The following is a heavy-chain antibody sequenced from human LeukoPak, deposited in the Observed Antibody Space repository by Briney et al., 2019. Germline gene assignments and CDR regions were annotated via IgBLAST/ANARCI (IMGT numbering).Heavy chain of an antibody. CDR3: AELGVTMIGGV. D-gene: IGHD3-10*02. Sequence: PGGFLRLSCAATGFTFRSYGMHWVRQAPGKGLEWVSYIQYDGGNQQYADSVKGRFSISRDSSKNILHLQMNSLRAEDTAVYYCAELGVTMIGGVWGKGTTVTISS. CDR1: GFTFRSYG. J-gene: IGHJ6*04. V-gene: IGHV3-30*02. CDR2: IQYDGGNQ.